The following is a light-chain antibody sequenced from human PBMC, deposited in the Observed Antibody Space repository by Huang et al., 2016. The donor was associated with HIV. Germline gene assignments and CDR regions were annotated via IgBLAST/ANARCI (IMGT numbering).Light chain of an antibody. J-gene: IGKJ1*01. CDR1: QRVSSY. Sequence: DIVLTQSPATLSLSPGERATLSCRASQRVSSYLAWYQQKPGQAPRLLIYGASNRATGIPARFSGSGSGTDFTLTISSLEPEDFAVYYCQQRSNWPRTFGQGTKVEIK. CDR2: GAS. V-gene: IGKV3-11*01. CDR3: QQRSNWPRT.